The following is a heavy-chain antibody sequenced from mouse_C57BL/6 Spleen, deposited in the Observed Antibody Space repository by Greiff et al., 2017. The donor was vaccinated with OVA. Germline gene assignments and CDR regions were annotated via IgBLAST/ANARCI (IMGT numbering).Heavy chain of an antibody. J-gene: IGHJ2*01. Sequence: QVQLKQSGAELMKPGASVKLSCKATGYTFTGYWIEWVKQRPGHGLEWIGEILPGSGSTNYNEKFKGKATFTADTSSNTAYMQLSSLTTEDSAIYYCARSDYSNYGGNYFDYWGQGTTLTVSS. V-gene: IGHV1-9*01. CDR1: GYTFTGYW. CDR2: ILPGSGST. CDR3: ARSDYSNYGGNYFDY. D-gene: IGHD2-5*01.